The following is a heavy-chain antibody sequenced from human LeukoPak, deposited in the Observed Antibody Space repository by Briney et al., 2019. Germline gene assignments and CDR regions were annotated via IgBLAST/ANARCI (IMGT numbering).Heavy chain of an antibody. J-gene: IGHJ4*02. CDR1: GFSFSTYS. V-gene: IGHV3-21*01. CDR2: ISSGSGYI. D-gene: IGHD5-18*01. CDR3: ARGYSYGYIQTDY. Sequence: GGSLRLSCAASGFSFSTYSMNWVRQAPGQGLEWVSSISSGSGYIYYADSVKGRFTISRDNAKNSLYLQMNSLRAEDTAVYYCARGYSYGYIQTDYWGQGTLVTVSS.